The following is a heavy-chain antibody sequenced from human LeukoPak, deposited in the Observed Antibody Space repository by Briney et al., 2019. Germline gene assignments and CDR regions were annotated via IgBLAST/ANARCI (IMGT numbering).Heavy chain of an antibody. CDR2: IRDSGNEM. J-gene: IGHJ3*02. CDR3: ARWDYDSSGEGDAFDI. Sequence: GGSLRLSCAASGFIFSNDPMNWVRQAPGKGPEWISNIRDSGNEMFYADSVKGRFTISRDNAKNSLYLQMNSLRAEDTAVYYCARWDYDSSGEGDAFDIWGQGTMVTVSS. V-gene: IGHV3-21*05. CDR1: GFIFSNDP. D-gene: IGHD3-22*01.